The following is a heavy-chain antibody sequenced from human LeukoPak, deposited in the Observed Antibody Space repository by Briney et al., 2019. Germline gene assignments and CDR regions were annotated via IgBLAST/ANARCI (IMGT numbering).Heavy chain of an antibody. D-gene: IGHD3-10*01. CDR1: GGSISSGSYY. J-gene: IGHJ4*02. V-gene: IGHV4-61*02. CDR3: ARGAMVRDREY. CDR2: IYTSDST. Sequence: SQTLSLTCTVSGGSISSGSYYWSWMPPPAGQGWVWLMRIYTSDSTNSNPSLKRRLTISVDTSKNQFSLKLSSVTAAAAAVYYCARGAMVRDREYWGQGTLVIVSS.